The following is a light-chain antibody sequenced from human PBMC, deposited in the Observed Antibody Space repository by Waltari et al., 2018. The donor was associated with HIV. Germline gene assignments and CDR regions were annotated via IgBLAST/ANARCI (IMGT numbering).Light chain of an antibody. CDR3: VAWDDSLSGFA. CDR2: KND. J-gene: IGLJ1*01. CDR1: NSNVGRKY. V-gene: IGLV1-47*01. Sequence: QSVLTQPPSASGTLGQRVTISCPGSNSNVGRKYVYWYQQVPGTAPKPHIYKNDQRRSGVPSRFSASKSGASASLGISGLRSEDEADYYCVAWDDSLSGFAFGTGTKVTVL.